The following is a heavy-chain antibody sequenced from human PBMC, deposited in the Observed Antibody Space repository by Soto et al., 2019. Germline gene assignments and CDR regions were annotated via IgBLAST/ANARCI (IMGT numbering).Heavy chain of an antibody. CDR3: ARGRGWLRRDRGNNWFDP. Sequence: QVQLVQSGAEVRKPGASVKISCKAFGYVFTTSYMHWVRQAPGQGLEWLGIINPSDGGANYAQKFQGRVTMTSDTSTTTIYMELSSLRSEDTAVYYCARGRGWLRRDRGNNWFDPWGQGTLVTVSS. CDR1: GYVFTTSY. CDR2: INPSDGGA. D-gene: IGHD5-12*01. J-gene: IGHJ5*02. V-gene: IGHV1-46*01.